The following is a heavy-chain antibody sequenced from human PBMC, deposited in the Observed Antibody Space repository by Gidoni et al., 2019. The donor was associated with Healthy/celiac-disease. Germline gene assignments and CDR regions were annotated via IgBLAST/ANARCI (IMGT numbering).Heavy chain of an antibody. CDR2: IYYSGST. V-gene: IGHV4-39*01. D-gene: IGHD3-16*02. CDR3: ARHGGDYVWGSYRFNYFDY. Sequence: QLQLQESDPGLVKPSETLSLTCTVSGGSISSSSYYWGWIRQPPGKGLEWIGSIYYSGSTYYNPSLKSRVTISVDTSKNQFSLKLSSVTAADTAVYYCARHGGDYVWGSYRFNYFDYWGQGTLVTVSS. CDR1: GGSISSSSYY. J-gene: IGHJ4*02.